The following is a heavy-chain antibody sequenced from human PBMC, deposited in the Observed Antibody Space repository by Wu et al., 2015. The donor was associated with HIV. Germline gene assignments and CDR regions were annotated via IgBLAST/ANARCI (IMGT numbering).Heavy chain of an antibody. CDR2: INPSRGDT. J-gene: IGHJ6*02. Sequence: QVQLIQSGAGLMQPGASVKVSCQTSGFGFINYYFHWVRQAPGQGLEWMGIINPSRGDTNYAQKFQGRLTITRDTSTYTVYMDLSSLRSEDTAIYYCARDNGVYWRRGRERNGMAVVGPRDHGHRLL. V-gene: IGHV1-46*01. D-gene: IGHD2-8*01. CDR3: ARDNGVYWRRGRERNGMAV. CDR1: GFGFINYY.